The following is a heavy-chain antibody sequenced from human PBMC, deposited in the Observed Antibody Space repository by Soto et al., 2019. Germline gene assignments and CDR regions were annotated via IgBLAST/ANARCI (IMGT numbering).Heavy chain of an antibody. CDR3: AKDLVLRYFDWSPQYFDY. Sequence: GSLRLSCAASGFTFSSYAMSWVRQAPGKGLEWVSAISGSGGSTYYADSVKGRFTISRDNSKNTLYLQMNSLRAEDTAVYYCAKDLVLRYFDWSPQYFDYWGQGTLVTLSS. CDR1: GFTFSSYA. CDR2: ISGSGGST. D-gene: IGHD3-9*01. V-gene: IGHV3-23*01. J-gene: IGHJ4*02.